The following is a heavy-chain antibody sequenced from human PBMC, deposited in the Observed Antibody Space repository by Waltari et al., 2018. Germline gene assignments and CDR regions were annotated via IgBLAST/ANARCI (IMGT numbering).Heavy chain of an antibody. Sequence: QVQLQESGPGLVKPSETLSLTCTVSGGSISSHYWSWIRQPPGKGLEWIGYIYYSGSTNYNPSLKSRVTTSVDTSKNQFSLKLSSVTAADTAVYYCAREPSGVAGIFDYWGQGTLVTVSS. D-gene: IGHD6-19*01. CDR3: AREPSGVAGIFDY. CDR2: IYYSGST. CDR1: GGSISSHY. V-gene: IGHV4-59*11. J-gene: IGHJ4*02.